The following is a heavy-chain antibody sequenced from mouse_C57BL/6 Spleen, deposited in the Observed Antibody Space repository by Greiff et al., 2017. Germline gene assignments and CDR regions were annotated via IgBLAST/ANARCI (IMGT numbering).Heavy chain of an antibody. CDR2: INPNNGGT. D-gene: IGHD4-1*01. CDR1: GYTFTDYY. V-gene: IGHV1-26*01. CDR3: ARWETVIFDY. Sequence: EVQLQQSGPELVKPGASVKISCKASGYTFTDYYMNWVKQSHGKSLEWIGDINPNNGGTSYNQKFKGKATLTVDKSSSTAYMELRSLTSEDSAVYYCARWETVIFDYWGQGTTLTVSS. J-gene: IGHJ2*01.